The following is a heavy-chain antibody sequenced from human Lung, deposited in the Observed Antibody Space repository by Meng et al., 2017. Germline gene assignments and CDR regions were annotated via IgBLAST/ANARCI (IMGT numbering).Heavy chain of an antibody. CDR1: GGFITSSTW. D-gene: IGHD1-26*01. J-gene: IGHJ4*02. CDR3: ARFDISSSGRGDY. V-gene: IGHV4-4*02. CDR2: IFHSGST. Sequence: QVQLQGSGHGPGKPSGTLSLTCAVSGGFITSSTWWSWVRQTPGKGLEWFGEIFHSGSTNYNPPLESRVTISVDKSKNQFSLKVYSVTAADTATYYCARFDISSSGRGDYWGQGILVTVSS.